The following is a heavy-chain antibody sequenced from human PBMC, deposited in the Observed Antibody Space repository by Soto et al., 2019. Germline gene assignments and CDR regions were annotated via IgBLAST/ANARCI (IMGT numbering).Heavy chain of an antibody. J-gene: IGHJ3*02. Sequence: VQLVESGGGLVKPGGSLRLSCAASGFTFSDYYMSWIRQAPGKGLEWVSYISSSGSTIYYADSVKGRFTISRDNAKNSLYLQMNSLRAEDTAVYYCASPYDYVWGSYRYYAFDIWGQGTMVTVSS. CDR3: ASPYDYVWGSYRYYAFDI. V-gene: IGHV3-11*01. D-gene: IGHD3-16*02. CDR1: GFTFSDYY. CDR2: ISSSGSTI.